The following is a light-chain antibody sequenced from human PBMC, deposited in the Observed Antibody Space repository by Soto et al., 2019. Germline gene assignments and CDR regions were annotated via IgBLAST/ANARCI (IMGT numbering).Light chain of an antibody. Sequence: IQMTQSPPSLSASVEDRVTITCRASQSISTYLNWYQQKPGRAPKLLIFGASTLPSGVPSRFSGSGSGTDFHFTITSQQPEDFATYYCQQSFGVPITFGQGTQLEIK. CDR1: QSISTY. CDR2: GAS. J-gene: IGKJ5*01. V-gene: IGKV1-39*01. CDR3: QQSFGVPIT.